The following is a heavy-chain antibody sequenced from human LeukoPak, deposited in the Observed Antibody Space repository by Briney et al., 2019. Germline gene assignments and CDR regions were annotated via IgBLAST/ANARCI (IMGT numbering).Heavy chain of an antibody. CDR1: GYTFISYG. D-gene: IGHD2-21*02. J-gene: IGHJ2*01. V-gene: IGHV1-18*01. Sequence: GASVKVSCKASGYTFISYGISRVRQAPGQGLEWMGWISGYNGNTNYAQNLQGRVTMTTDTSTSTAYMELRSLRSDDTAVYYCARGLGVVTAQSEQPKPRYFDLWGRGTQVTVSS. CDR2: ISGYNGNT. CDR3: ARGLGVVTAQSEQPKPRYFDL.